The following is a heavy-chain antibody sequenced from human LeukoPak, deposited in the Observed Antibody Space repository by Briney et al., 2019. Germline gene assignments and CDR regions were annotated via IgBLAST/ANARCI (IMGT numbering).Heavy chain of an antibody. Sequence: SVKVSCKASGGTFSSYAISWVRQAPGQGLEWMGGIIPIFGTANYAQKLQGRVTMTTDTSTSTAYMELRSLRSDDTAVYYCARDRPQYYYDSSHADYWGQGTLVTVSS. CDR3: ARDRPQYYYDSSHADY. CDR2: IIPIFGTA. D-gene: IGHD3-22*01. V-gene: IGHV1-69*05. CDR1: GGTFSSYA. J-gene: IGHJ4*02.